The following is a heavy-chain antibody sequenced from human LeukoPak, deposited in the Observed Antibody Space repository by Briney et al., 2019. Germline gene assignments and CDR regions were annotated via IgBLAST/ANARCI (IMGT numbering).Heavy chain of an antibody. J-gene: IGHJ4*02. Sequence: GGSLRLSCAASGFTFSNYWMHWVRQAPGKGLVWVSCINTDGSTTTYADFVKGRFTISRDNAENTLYLQLNSLRAEDTAVYYCARVLGAPYYDFWGQGILVTVSS. CDR1: GFTFSNYW. D-gene: IGHD1-26*01. V-gene: IGHV3-74*01. CDR3: ARVLGAPYYDF. CDR2: INTDGSTT.